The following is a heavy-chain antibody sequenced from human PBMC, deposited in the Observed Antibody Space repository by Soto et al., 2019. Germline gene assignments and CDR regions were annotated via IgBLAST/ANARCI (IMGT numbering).Heavy chain of an antibody. J-gene: IGHJ4*02. D-gene: IGHD2-8*02. V-gene: IGHV3-9*01. Sequence: EVQLVESVGGLVQPGRSLRLSCAASGFTFDDFAMHWVRQPPGKGLEWVSGISWNSASIVYADSVKGRFTISRDNAKNSLYLQLDSLGVEDTAFYYCAKGPGLVASSGSPDSWGQGTLVSVSS. CDR2: ISWNSASI. CDR1: GFTFDDFA. CDR3: AKGPGLVASSGSPDS.